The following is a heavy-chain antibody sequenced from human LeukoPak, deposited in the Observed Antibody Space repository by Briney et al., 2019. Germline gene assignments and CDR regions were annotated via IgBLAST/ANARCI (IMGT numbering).Heavy chain of an antibody. CDR1: GFSVSVNF. J-gene: IGHJ3*01. CDR2: LSDADST. Sequence: GGSLGLSCAASGFSVSVNFVSWVRQAPGKGLEWVSILSDADSTYYSDSVKGRFTISRDNSKNTLYLQMDSLRAEDTAVYYCARPHSRAYPYAFDVWGQGTMVTVSS. D-gene: IGHD3-22*01. V-gene: IGHV3-66*01. CDR3: ARPHSRAYPYAFDV.